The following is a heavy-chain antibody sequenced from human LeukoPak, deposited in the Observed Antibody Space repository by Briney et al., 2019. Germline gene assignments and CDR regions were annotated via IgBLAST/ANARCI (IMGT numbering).Heavy chain of an antibody. V-gene: IGHV1-69*01. CDR1: GGTFSSYA. CDR2: IIPIFGTA. D-gene: IGHD2-21*02. J-gene: IGHJ6*02. CDR3: ARDGIVVVTADYYGMDV. Sequence: GASVKVSCKASGGTFSSYAISWVRQAPGQGLEWMGGIIPIFGTANYAQKFQGRVTITADESTSTAYMELGSLRSEDTAVYYCARDGIVVVTADYYGMDVWGQGTTVTVSS.